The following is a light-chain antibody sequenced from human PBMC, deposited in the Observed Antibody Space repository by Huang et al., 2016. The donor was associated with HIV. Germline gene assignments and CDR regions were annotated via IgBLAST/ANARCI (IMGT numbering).Light chain of an antibody. CDR3: QQYDSLPWT. Sequence: DIRMTQSPSSLSASVGDRVTITCQASQDITTFLAWYQQRPGKAPKLLIYDASDLETGVPSRFSGSGSGTDFTFTISSLKPEDIATYYCQQYDSLPWTFGPGTKVDIK. CDR1: QDITTF. J-gene: IGKJ3*01. V-gene: IGKV1-33*01. CDR2: DAS.